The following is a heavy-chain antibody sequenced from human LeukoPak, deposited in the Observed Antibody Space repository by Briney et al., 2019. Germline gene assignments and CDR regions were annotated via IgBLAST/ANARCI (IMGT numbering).Heavy chain of an antibody. CDR2: ISGSGGST. D-gene: IGHD3-3*01. J-gene: IGHJ4*02. CDR1: GFTFSSYA. Sequence: GGSLRLSCAASGFTFSSYAMSWVRQAPGKGLEWVSAISGSGGSTYYADSVKGRFTISRDNSKNTLYLQMNSLRAEDTAVYYCAKDEGTYYDFWSGYSPYFDYWGQGTLVTVSS. V-gene: IGHV3-23*01. CDR3: AKDEGTYYDFWSGYSPYFDY.